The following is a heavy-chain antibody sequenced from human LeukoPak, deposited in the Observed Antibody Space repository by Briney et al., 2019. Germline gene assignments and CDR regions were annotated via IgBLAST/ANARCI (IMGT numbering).Heavy chain of an antibody. CDR3: ARRRYNWNAIDY. CDR1: GFTFSDFY. CDR2: ISSSGSTI. V-gene: IGHV3-11*01. D-gene: IGHD1-20*01. J-gene: IGHJ4*02. Sequence: GGSLRLSCAASGFTFSDFYMSWIRQAPGKGLEWVSYISSSGSTIYYADSVKGRFTISRDNAKNSLYLQMNSLRAEDTAVYYCARRRYNWNAIDYWGQGTLVTVSS.